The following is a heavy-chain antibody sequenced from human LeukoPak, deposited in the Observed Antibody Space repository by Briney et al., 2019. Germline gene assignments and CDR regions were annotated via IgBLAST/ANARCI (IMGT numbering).Heavy chain of an antibody. CDR1: GGSISNSY. D-gene: IGHD3-10*01. CDR3: ARGSGDATNEALDY. CDR2: IYSNEIT. J-gene: IGHJ4*02. V-gene: IGHV4-4*07. Sequence: PSETLSLTCTVSGGSISNSYWSWVRQPAGKGLEWIGRIYSNEITNYNPSLKSRVTMSVDTSKNQFSLKLRSVTAADTAVYYCARGSGDATNEALDYWGQGTLVTVSS.